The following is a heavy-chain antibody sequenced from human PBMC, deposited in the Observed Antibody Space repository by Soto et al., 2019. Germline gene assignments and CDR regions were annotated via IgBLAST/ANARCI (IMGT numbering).Heavy chain of an antibody. Sequence: GASVKVSCKASGGTFSSYAISWVRQAPGQGLEWMGGIIPIFATANYAQKFQGRVTITVDESTSTAYMELSSLRSEDTAVYYCARSVSFRYQLLKRGMDVWVQGTTVTVS. V-gene: IGHV1-69*13. CDR1: GGTFSSYA. CDR3: ARSVSFRYQLLKRGMDV. D-gene: IGHD2-2*01. J-gene: IGHJ6*02. CDR2: IIPIFATA.